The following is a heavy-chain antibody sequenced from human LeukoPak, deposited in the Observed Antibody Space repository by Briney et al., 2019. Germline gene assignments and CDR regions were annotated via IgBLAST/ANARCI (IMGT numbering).Heavy chain of an antibody. V-gene: IGHV4-38-2*01. Sequence: SETLSLTCAVSGYSISSGYYWGWIRQPPGKGLEWIGSIYHSGSTYYNPSHKSRVTISVDTSKNQFSLKLSSVTAADTAVYYCALLGDSSGYYYGFGAFEISGQRAIVTVSS. D-gene: IGHD3-22*01. CDR3: ALLGDSSGYYYGFGAFEI. J-gene: IGHJ3*02. CDR2: IYHSGST. CDR1: GYSISSGYY.